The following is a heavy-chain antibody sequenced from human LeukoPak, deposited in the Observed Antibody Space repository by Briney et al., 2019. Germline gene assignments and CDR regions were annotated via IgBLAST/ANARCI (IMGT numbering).Heavy chain of an antibody. CDR1: GFTFSNNV. V-gene: IGHV3-33*01. D-gene: IGHD6-13*01. Sequence: GGSLRLSCAPSGFTFSNNVMRWVRQAPGKGLEWVAIIWYDGSNKYYADSLKGRFTISRDNSKNTLYLQMNSLRAEDTAVYYCARGGLAAAGIDYWGQGTLVTVSS. J-gene: IGHJ4*02. CDR2: IWYDGSNK. CDR3: ARGGLAAAGIDY.